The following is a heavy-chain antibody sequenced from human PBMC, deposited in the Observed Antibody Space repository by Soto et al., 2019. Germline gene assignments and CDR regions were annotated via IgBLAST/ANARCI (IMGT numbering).Heavy chain of an antibody. Sequence: GPLRLSCAASVFTFSSYGMHWVRQGPGKGLEWVAVISYDGSNKYYADSVKGRFTISRDNSKNTLYLQMNSLRAEDTAVYYCAKDQGSSGYGPLDYWGQGTLVTVSS. CDR3: AKDQGSSGYGPLDY. J-gene: IGHJ4*02. V-gene: IGHV3-30*18. D-gene: IGHD3-22*01. CDR2: ISYDGSNK. CDR1: VFTFSSYG.